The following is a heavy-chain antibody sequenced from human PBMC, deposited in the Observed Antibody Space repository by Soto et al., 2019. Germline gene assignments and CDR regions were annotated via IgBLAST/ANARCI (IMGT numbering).Heavy chain of an antibody. CDR3: ARSRGYCSGGSCYSPAREGEKGNFDY. D-gene: IGHD2-15*01. CDR2: ISAYNGNT. Sequence: QVQLVQSGAEVKKPGASVKVSCKASGYTFTSYGISWVRQAPGQGLEWMGWISAYNGNTNYAQKLQGRVTMTTDTSTSTAYMELRSLRSDDTAVYYCARSRGYCSGGSCYSPAREGEKGNFDYWGQGTLVTVSS. CDR1: GYTFTSYG. V-gene: IGHV1-18*01. J-gene: IGHJ4*02.